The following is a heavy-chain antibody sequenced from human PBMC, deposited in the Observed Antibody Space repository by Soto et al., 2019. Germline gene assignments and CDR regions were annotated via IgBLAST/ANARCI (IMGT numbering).Heavy chain of an antibody. J-gene: IGHJ4*02. Sequence: QVQLQESGPGLVKASQTLSLTCSVSDDSITGGGYYWSWIRQHPAKGLEWIGSIYYRGSTYYNPSLRSRGTIPLDPSQARLALRLTSLTAADTATYCCARGVSGTYHVWGQGTLVTASS. CDR2: IYYRGST. CDR3: ARGVSGTYHV. D-gene: IGHD3-16*02. CDR1: DDSITGGGYY. V-gene: IGHV4-31*02.